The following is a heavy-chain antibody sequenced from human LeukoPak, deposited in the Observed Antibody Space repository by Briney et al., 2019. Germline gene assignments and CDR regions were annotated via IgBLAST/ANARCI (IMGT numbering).Heavy chain of an antibody. Sequence: GASLRLSCAASGFTFSSYAMSWVRQAPGKGLEWVSAISGSGGSTYYADSVKGRFTISRDNAKNSLYLQMNSLRAEDTAVYYCARGYYGDDAFDIWGQGTMVTVSS. CDR3: ARGYYGDDAFDI. V-gene: IGHV3-23*01. J-gene: IGHJ3*02. D-gene: IGHD4-17*01. CDR1: GFTFSSYA. CDR2: ISGSGGST.